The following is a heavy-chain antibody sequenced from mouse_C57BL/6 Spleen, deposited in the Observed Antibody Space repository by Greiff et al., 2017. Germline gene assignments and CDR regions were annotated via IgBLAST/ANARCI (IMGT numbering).Heavy chain of an antibody. CDR2: IRNKANNHAT. V-gene: IGHV6-6*01. CDR3: TRNFYDYDEDFAY. Sequence: DVKLVESGGGLVQPGGSMKLSCAASGFTFSDAWMDWVRQSPEKGLEWVAEIRNKANNHATYYAESVKGRFTISRDDSKSSVYLQMNSLRAEDTGIYYCTRNFYDYDEDFAYWGQGTLVTVSA. CDR1: GFTFSDAW. D-gene: IGHD2-4*01. J-gene: IGHJ3*01.